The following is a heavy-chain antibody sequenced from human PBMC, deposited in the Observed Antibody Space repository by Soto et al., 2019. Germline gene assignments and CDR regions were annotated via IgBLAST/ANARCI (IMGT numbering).Heavy chain of an antibody. J-gene: IGHJ4*02. CDR1: GYIFTNYD. CDR2: MSANSGDT. D-gene: IGHD1-1*01. CDR3: ARGHDLDY. Sequence: ASVKVSCKASGYIFTNYDINWVRQAPGQGLEWMGWMSANSGDTDYARKLQGRVTMTTDTSTSTAYMEVRSLRSDDTAVYYCARGHDLDYWGQGTPVTVSS. V-gene: IGHV1-18*01.